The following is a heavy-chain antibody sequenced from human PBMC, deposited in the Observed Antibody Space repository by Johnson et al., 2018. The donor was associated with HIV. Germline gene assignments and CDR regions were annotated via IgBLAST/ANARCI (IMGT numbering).Heavy chain of an antibody. D-gene: IGHD1-26*01. CDR3: AKVHSGQLVGYAFDI. CDR1: GFTFDDYA. Sequence: VQLVESGGGVVQPGRSLRLSCAASGFTFDDYAIHWVRQAPGKGLEWVSGISWNSGSIGYVDSVKGRFTISRDNAKNSVYLQMNSLRAEDTALYYCAKVHSGQLVGYAFDIWGQGTMVTVSS. CDR2: ISWNSGSI. V-gene: IGHV3-9*01. J-gene: IGHJ3*02.